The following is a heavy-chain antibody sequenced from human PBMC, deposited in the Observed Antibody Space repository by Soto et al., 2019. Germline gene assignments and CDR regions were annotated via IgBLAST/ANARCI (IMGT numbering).Heavy chain of an antibody. CDR3: ARGEWLVLMCRPYYYYYGMDV. D-gene: IGHD6-19*01. J-gene: IGHJ6*02. CDR2: IIPIFGTA. CDR1: GGTFSSYA. V-gene: IGHV1-69*01. Sequence: QVQLVQSGSEVKTPGSTVKVSCTASGGTFSSYAISWVRQAPGQGLEWMGGIIPIFGTANYAQKFQGCVTITADESTSTAYMELSSLRSEDTAVYYCARGEWLVLMCRPYYYYYGMDVCGQGTTVTVSS.